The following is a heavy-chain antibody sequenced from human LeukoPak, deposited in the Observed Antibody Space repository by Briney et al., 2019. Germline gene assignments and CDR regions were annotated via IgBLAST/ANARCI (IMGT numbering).Heavy chain of an antibody. V-gene: IGHV1-69*05. D-gene: IGHD3-3*01. Sequence: SVKVSCKASGGTFSSYAISWVRQAPGQGLEWMGGIIPIFGTANYAQKFQGRVTITTDESTSTAYMELSSLRSEDTAVYYCARFQNYDFWSGYPTDYWGQGTLVTVSS. CDR1: GGTFSSYA. CDR2: IIPIFGTA. CDR3: ARFQNYDFWSGYPTDY. J-gene: IGHJ4*02.